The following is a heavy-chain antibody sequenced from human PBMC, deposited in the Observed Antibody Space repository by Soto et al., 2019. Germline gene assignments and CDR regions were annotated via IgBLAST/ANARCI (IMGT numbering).Heavy chain of an antibody. CDR2: INHSGVT. CDR3: ARFSGSYYYAMDV. J-gene: IGHJ6*02. Sequence: PTETLSLTCAVYGGAFSGYYWSWIRQPPGKGLEWIGEINHSGVTNYKPSLKRRVTISVDTSKNQFSLQLKSVTAADTALYYCARFSGSYYYAMDVCGQVSTV. D-gene: IGHD6-19*01. CDR1: GGAFSGYY. V-gene: IGHV4-34*01.